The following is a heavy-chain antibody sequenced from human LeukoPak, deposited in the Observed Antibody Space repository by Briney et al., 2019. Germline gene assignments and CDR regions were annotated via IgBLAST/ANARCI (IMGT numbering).Heavy chain of an antibody. J-gene: IGHJ5*02. D-gene: IGHD3-10*01. CDR1: GGTFSSYA. Sequence: GASVKVPCKASGGTFSSYAISWVRQAPGQGLEWMGGIIPIFGTANYAQKFQGRVTITADESTSTAYMELSSLRSEDTAVYYCARDQYYGSGSLGNWFDPWGQGTLVTVSS. CDR2: IIPIFGTA. V-gene: IGHV1-69*13. CDR3: ARDQYYGSGSLGNWFDP.